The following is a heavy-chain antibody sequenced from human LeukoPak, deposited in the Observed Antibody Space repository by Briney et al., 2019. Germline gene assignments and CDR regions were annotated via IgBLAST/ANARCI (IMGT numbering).Heavy chain of an antibody. V-gene: IGHV4-30-2*01. D-gene: IGHD3-16*02. CDR3: ARLYTNAYYFDY. CDR2: IYHSGST. J-gene: IGHJ4*02. CDR1: GGSISSGGYY. Sequence: SETLSLTCTVSGGSISSGGYYWSRIRQPPGKGLEWIGYIYHSGSTYYNPSLKSRVTISVDRSKNQFSLKLSSVTAADTAVYYCARLYTNAYYFDYWGQGTLVTVSS.